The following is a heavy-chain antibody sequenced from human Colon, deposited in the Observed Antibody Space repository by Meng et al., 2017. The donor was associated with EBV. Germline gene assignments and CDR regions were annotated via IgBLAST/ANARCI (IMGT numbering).Heavy chain of an antibody. CDR2: IYYSRTP. CDR1: DGCSGGHY. V-gene: IGHV4-59*08. CDR3: ARHFINWFDP. J-gene: IGHJ5*02. Sequence: LQKPGPTLLIPSDALARPRSSCDGCSGGHYWPWIGQPPGEGLEWIGYIYYSRTPNYNPSITIRVTTSVDTPKNQFSLTLSSAAASYAAVDYCARHFINWFDPWGQGTLVTVSS.